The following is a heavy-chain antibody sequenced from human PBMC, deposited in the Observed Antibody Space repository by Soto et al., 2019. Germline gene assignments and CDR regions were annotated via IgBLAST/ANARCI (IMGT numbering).Heavy chain of an antibody. CDR1: GFTFSSYA. Sequence: EVQLLESGGGLVQPGGSLRLSCAASGFTFSSYAMSWVRQAPGKGLEWVSALSGSGGSTYYADSVKGRFTISRDNSKNTLYMNMNSLRAEDKAVYYCAKDNTGYLDYWGQGTLVTVSS. CDR3: AKDNTGYLDY. V-gene: IGHV3-23*01. J-gene: IGHJ4*02. CDR2: LSGSGGST. D-gene: IGHD6-13*01.